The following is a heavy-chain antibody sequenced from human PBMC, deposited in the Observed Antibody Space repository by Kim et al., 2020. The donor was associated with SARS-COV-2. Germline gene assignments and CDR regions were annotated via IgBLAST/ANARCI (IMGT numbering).Heavy chain of an antibody. D-gene: IGHD3-16*01. V-gene: IGHV1-2*02. CDR3: ARDGIMITGPGFDY. J-gene: IGHJ4*02. Sequence: APKFQGRVTMTRDTSISTAYMELSRLRSDDTAVYYCARDGIMITGPGFDYWGQGTLVTVSS.